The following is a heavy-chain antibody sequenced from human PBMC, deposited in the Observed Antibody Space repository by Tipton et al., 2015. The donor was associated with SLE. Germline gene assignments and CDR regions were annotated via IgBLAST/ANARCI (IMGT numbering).Heavy chain of an antibody. D-gene: IGHD1-1*01. Sequence: GLVKPSETLSLTCTVSGGSISSGNYYWTWIRQHPGKGLEWIGYIYDTETTYYNPSLKSRVTISMDTPRNQFSLNLHSVTAADTAVYYCARDLNWDDIGNWFDPWGQGVLVTVSS. V-gene: IGHV4-30-4*02. CDR1: GGSISSGNYY. J-gene: IGHJ5*02. CDR3: ARDLNWDDIGNWFDP. CDR2: IYDTETT.